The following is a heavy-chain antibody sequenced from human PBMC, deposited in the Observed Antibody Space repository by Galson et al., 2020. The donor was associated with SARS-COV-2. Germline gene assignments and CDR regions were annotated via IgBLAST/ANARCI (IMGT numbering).Heavy chain of an antibody. Sequence: SETLFLTCTVSGGSINRGSYSWSWIRQPAGRGLEWIWRLSTSGSTNYNPSLKSPVTISVDMSKNQFSLQLSSVTAADTAVYYCALGSGFYNGLFDIWGQGTMVSVSS. CDR2: LSTSGST. CDR1: GGSINRGSYS. V-gene: IGHV4-61*02. CDR3: ALGSGFYNGLFDI. D-gene: IGHD3-22*01. J-gene: IGHJ3*02.